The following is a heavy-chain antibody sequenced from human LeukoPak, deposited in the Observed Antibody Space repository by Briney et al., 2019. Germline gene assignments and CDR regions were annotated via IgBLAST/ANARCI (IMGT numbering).Heavy chain of an antibody. V-gene: IGHV3-48*03. CDR2: ISSSGNNI. CDR1: GFNFSSYE. D-gene: IGHD3-10*01. CDR3: AKDHYYGSGGYFDY. J-gene: IGHJ4*02. Sequence: GSLRLSCAASGFNFSSYEMNWVRQAPGKGLEWVSYISSSGNNIYYADSVKGRFTISRDNSKNTLYLQMNSLRAEDTAVYYCAKDHYYGSGGYFDYWGQGTLVTVSS.